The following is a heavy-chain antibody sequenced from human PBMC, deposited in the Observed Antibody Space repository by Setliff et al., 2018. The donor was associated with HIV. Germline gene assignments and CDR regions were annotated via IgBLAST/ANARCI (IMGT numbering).Heavy chain of an antibody. V-gene: IGHV3-21*01. CDR1: GFTLSTYT. Sequence: GGSLRLSCAASGFTLSTYTMNWVRQAPGKGLEWISSISSNIIYIYYADSVKGRFTLSRDNSENALFLQMNSLRPEDTAVYYCARLRPYNSALDYWGQGTLVTVSS. CDR2: ISSNIIYI. CDR3: ARLRPYNSALDY. J-gene: IGHJ4*02. D-gene: IGHD3-10*01.